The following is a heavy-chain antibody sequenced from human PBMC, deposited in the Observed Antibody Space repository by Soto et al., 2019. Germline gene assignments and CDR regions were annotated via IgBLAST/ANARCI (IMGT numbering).Heavy chain of an antibody. CDR3: ARGAPGGGITMITRVWGCYFDY. Sequence: SETLSLTCAVSGGSISSGGSSWSWIRQPPGKGLEWIGYIYHSGSTYYNPSLKSRVTISVDRSKNQFSLKLSPVTAADTAVYYCARGAPGGGITMITRVWGCYFDYWGQGTLVTVYS. D-gene: IGHD3-22*01. V-gene: IGHV4-30-2*01. CDR2: IYHSGST. J-gene: IGHJ4*02. CDR1: GGSISSGGSS.